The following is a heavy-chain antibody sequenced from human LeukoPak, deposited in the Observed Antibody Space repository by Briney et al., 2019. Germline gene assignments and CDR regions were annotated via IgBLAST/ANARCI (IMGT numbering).Heavy chain of an antibody. V-gene: IGHV1-69*13. CDR1: GGTFSSYA. Sequence: SVKVSCKASGGTFSSYAISWVRQAPGQGLEWMGGIIPIFGTANYAQKFQGRVTITADESTSTAYMELSSLRSEDTAVYYCARESGDCGGDCYYDYWGQGTLVTVSS. CDR2: IIPIFGTA. CDR3: ARESGDCGGDCYYDY. D-gene: IGHD2-21*01. J-gene: IGHJ4*02.